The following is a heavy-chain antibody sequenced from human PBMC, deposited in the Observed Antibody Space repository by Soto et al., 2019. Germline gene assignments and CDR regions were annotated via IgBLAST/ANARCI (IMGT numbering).Heavy chain of an antibody. Sequence: SVKVSCKASGGTFSSYAIGWVRQAPGQGLEWMGGIIPIFGTANYAQKFQGRVTITADESTSTAYMELSSLRSEDTAVYYCARGGYYYDTRGVYYYYYGMDVWGQGTTVTVSS. V-gene: IGHV1-69*13. CDR3: ARGGYYYDTRGVYYYYYGMDV. D-gene: IGHD3-22*01. CDR2: IIPIFGTA. J-gene: IGHJ6*02. CDR1: GGTFSSYA.